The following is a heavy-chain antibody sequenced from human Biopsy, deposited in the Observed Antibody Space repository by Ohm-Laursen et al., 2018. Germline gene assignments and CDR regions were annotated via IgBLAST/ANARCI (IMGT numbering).Heavy chain of an antibody. D-gene: IGHD3-22*01. CDR3: VRGVDYYDPYHYYALDV. V-gene: IGHV4-34*01. CDR2: INHSGRT. Sequence: PGTLSLTCAVYGESSNGYYWSWIRQTPGKGLEWIGEINHSGRTNYNPSLKSRVTISVDTSKNQFSLKVRSVTAADTAVYYCVRGVDYYDPYHYYALDVWGQGTTVTVSS. CDR1: GESSNGYY. J-gene: IGHJ6*02.